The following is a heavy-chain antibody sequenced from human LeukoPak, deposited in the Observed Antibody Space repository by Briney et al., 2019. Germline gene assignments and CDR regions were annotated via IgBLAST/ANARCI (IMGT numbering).Heavy chain of an antibody. CDR2: ISTSSIYI. CDR1: GFTFSSYS. J-gene: IGHJ5*02. Sequence: GGSLRLSCAASGFTFSSYSMNWVRQAPGKGLEWVSSISTSSIYIYYADSVKGRFTISRDNAKKLPFLQMNSLRAEDTAVYYCARDLGYCSSTSCLDWFDPWGQGTLVTVSS. CDR3: ARDLGYCSSTSCLDWFDP. V-gene: IGHV3-21*01. D-gene: IGHD2-2*01.